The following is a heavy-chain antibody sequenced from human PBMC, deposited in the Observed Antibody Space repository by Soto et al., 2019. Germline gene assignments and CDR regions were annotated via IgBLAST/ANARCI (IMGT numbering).Heavy chain of an antibody. CDR1: GFTFSSYW. J-gene: IGHJ2*01. CDR2: INSDGSST. Sequence: EVQLVESGGGLVQPGGSLRLSCAASGFTFSSYWMHWVRQAPGKGLVWVSRINSDGSSTSYADSVKGRFTISRDNAKNTLYLQMNSMRAEDTAVYYCARPEWLRSAWYFDLWGSGTLVTVSS. V-gene: IGHV3-74*01. D-gene: IGHD5-12*01. CDR3: ARPEWLRSAWYFDL.